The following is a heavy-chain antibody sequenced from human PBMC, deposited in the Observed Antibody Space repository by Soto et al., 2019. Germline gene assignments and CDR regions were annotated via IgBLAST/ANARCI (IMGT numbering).Heavy chain of an antibody. CDR1: GFPFNDYT. D-gene: IGHD5-18*01. J-gene: IGHJ4*02. Sequence: EVQLVESGGVVVQPGASLRLSCAASGFPFNDYTMHWVRQAPGKGLEWVSLISWDGDSTYYADSVKGRFTISRDNSKNSLYLQMNSLRTEDTALYYCAKDIAYSTDYWGQGTLVTVSS. V-gene: IGHV3-43*01. CDR3: AKDIAYSTDY. CDR2: ISWDGDST.